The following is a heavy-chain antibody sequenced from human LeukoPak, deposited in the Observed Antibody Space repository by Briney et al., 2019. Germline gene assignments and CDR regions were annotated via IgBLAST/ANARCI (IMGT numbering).Heavy chain of an antibody. CDR3: TRDVWGLWWFDP. CDR2: INNDGSKP. D-gene: IGHD3-16*01. CDR1: GFTFSSYW. J-gene: IGHJ5*02. V-gene: IGHV3-74*01. Sequence: GGSLRLSCAASGFTFSSYWMHWVRQAPGKGLVWVSRINNDGSKPIYVDSVKGRFTISRDNAKNTLYLQMNSLRAEDTAVYYCTRDVWGLWWFDPWGQGTLVTVSS.